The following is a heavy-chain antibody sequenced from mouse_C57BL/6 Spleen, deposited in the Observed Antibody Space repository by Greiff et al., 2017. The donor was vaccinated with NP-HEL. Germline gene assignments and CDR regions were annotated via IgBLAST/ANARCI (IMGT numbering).Heavy chain of an antibody. J-gene: IGHJ4*01. D-gene: IGHD1-1*01. CDR1: GYTFTDYY. CDR3: AREVITTVVATGRRYYAMDY. Sequence: QVQLQQSGAELVRPGASVKLSCKASGYTFTDYYINWVKQRPGQGLEWIARIYPGSGNTYYNEKFKGKATLTAEKSSSTAYMQLSSLTSEDSAVYFCAREVITTVVATGRRYYAMDYWGQGTSVTVSS. V-gene: IGHV1-76*01. CDR2: IYPGSGNT.